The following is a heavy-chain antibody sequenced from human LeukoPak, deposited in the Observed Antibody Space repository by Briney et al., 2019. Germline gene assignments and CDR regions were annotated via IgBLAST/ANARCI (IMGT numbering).Heavy chain of an antibody. CDR1: GGSVSSGSYY. CDR2: IDWDDDK. D-gene: IGHD5-12*01. J-gene: IGHJ4*02. Sequence: TLSLTCTVSGGSVSSGSYYWSWIRQPPGKALEWLALIDWDDDKYYSTSLKTRFTISKDTSKKQVVLTMTNMDPVDTATYYCARLYGGYDSRFDYWGQGTLVTVSS. V-gene: IGHV2-70*01. CDR3: ARLYGGYDSRFDY.